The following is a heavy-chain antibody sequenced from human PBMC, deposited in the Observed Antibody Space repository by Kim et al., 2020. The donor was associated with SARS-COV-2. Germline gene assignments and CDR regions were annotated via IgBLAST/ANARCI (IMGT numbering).Heavy chain of an antibody. D-gene: IGHD6-19*01. CDR2: ISNDGSNE. V-gene: IGHV3-30-3*01. Sequence: GRSLRLSCAASGFTFSPYAMHWVRQAPGKGLEWVAVISNDGSNESYADSVKGRFTISRDNSKSTLYLQMNSLRTEDTAVYYCARVKSSGWYSLYYWGQGALVTVSS. J-gene: IGHJ4*02. CDR3: ARVKSSGWYSLYY. CDR1: GFTFSPYA.